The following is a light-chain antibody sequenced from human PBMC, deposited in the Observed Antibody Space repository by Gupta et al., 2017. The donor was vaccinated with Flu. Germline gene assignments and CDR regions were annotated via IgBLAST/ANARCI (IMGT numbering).Light chain of an antibody. CDR1: NIGAKS. CDR2: DDS. J-gene: IGLJ1*01. V-gene: IGLV3-21*02. CDR3: QVLDVSSDLYV. Sequence: SSVLTQSLSVSVAPGQTARSTCGGNNIGAKSVHWYQQKPDQAPVLVVYDDSDRPSGIPERFSGSNSGNTATLTISRVEAGDEADYYCQVLDVSSDLYVFGTGTKVTVL.